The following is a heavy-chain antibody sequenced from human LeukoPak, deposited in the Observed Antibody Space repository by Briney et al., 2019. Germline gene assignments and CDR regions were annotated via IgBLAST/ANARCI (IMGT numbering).Heavy chain of an antibody. V-gene: IGHV4-59*08. D-gene: IGHD3-22*01. CDR3: ARLPYYYDSSGYYGGPLGYWYFDL. J-gene: IGHJ2*01. CDR1: GGSSGGSH. Sequence: SETLSLTCEVSGGSSGGSHWSWIRQSPGKGLEWIGYIYYSGSTNYNPSLKSRVTISVDTSKNQFSLKLSSVTAADTAVYYCARLPYYYDSSGYYGGPLGYWYFDLWGRGTLVTVSS. CDR2: IYYSGST.